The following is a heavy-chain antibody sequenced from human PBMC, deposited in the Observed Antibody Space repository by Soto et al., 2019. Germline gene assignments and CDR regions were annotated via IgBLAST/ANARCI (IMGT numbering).Heavy chain of an antibody. Sequence: GASVKVSCKASGYSFSDFYLHWVRQAPGQGLEWMGWIFPNTGATKYAQKFQGRVTMTRDTSINTAYMEVSGLTSDDTAVYYCAKLMITFRGVLDDSWGQGTLVTSPQ. D-gene: IGHD3-16*01. J-gene: IGHJ4*02. V-gene: IGHV1-2*02. CDR2: IFPNTGAT. CDR1: GYSFSDFY. CDR3: AKLMITFRGVLDDS.